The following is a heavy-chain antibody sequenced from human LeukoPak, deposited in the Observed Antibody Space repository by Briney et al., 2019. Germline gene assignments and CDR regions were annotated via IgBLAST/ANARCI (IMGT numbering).Heavy chain of an antibody. CDR1: GYSISSGYY. CDR2: IYHSGST. D-gene: IGHD5-24*01. J-gene: IGHJ4*02. CDR3: ANYVEMATIYY. V-gene: IGHV4-38-2*01. Sequence: SETLSLTCAVSGYSISSGYYLGWIRQPPGKGLEWIGSIYHSGSTYYNPSLKSRVTISVDTSKNQFSLKLSSVTAADTAVYYCANYVEMATIYYWGQGTLVTVSS.